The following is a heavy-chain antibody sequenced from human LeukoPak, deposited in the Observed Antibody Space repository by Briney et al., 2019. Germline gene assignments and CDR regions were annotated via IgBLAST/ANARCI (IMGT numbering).Heavy chain of an antibody. CDR3: ARRNVDTAMGAFDY. D-gene: IGHD5-18*01. CDR1: GGSISSGGYY. J-gene: IGHJ4*02. CDR2: IYHSGST. V-gene: IGHV4-30-2*01. Sequence: SQTLSLTCTVSGGSISSGGYYWSWIRQPPGKGLEWIGYIYHSGSTYYNPSLKSRVTISVDRSKNQFSLKLSSVTAADTAVYYCARRNVDTAMGAFDYWGQGTLVTVSS.